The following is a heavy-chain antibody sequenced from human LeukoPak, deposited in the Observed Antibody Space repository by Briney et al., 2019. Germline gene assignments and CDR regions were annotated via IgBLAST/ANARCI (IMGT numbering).Heavy chain of an antibody. D-gene: IGHD4-17*01. Sequence: GGSLRLSCAASGFTFSSYGMHWVRQAPGKGLEWVAVISYDGSNKYYADSVKGRFTISRDNSKNTLYLQMNSLRTEDTAVYYCAKDLGTGGEFDYWGQGTLVTVSS. CDR1: GFTFSSYG. CDR3: AKDLGTGGEFDY. CDR2: ISYDGSNK. V-gene: IGHV3-30*18. J-gene: IGHJ4*02.